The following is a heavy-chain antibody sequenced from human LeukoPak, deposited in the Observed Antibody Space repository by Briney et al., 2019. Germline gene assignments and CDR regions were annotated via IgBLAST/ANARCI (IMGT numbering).Heavy chain of an antibody. CDR3: ARSKIAVAGRRRDYYYYYMDV. D-gene: IGHD6-19*01. CDR1: GYTFTTYY. V-gene: IGHV1-46*01. J-gene: IGHJ6*03. CDR2: IYPSGGST. Sequence: ASVKVSCKASGYTFTTYYMHWVRQAPGQGLEWMGMIYPSGGSTRNAQKFQGRVTMTRDTSISTAYMELSSLRSEDTAVYYCARSKIAVAGRRRDYYYYYMDVWGKGTTVTISS.